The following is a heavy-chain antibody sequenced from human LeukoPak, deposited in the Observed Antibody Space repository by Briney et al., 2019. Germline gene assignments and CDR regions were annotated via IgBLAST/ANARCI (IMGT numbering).Heavy chain of an antibody. D-gene: IGHD5-12*01. CDR3: AIVGCSGSDYFTDY. CDR2: IYNNGDT. CDR1: GGSISRSRCY. Sequence: SETLSLTCSVSGGSISRSRCYWGWSSQPPGKGLEWIGTIYNNGDTYYNPSLKSRLTISVDTSKNQFSLELTSVTAADTAVYYCAIVGCSGSDYFTDYWGQGTLVTVSS. V-gene: IGHV4-39*01. J-gene: IGHJ4*02.